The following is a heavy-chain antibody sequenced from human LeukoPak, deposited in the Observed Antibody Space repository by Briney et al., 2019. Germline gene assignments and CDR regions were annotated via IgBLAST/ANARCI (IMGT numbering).Heavy chain of an antibody. CDR3: AREGARYSYGLDY. CDR2: ISYDGSNK. V-gene: IGHV3-30*04. Sequence: GGSLRLSCAASGFTFNTYAMHWVRQAPGKGLGWAALISYDGSNKYYADSVKGRFTISRDNSKNTLYLQMNSLRAEDTAVYYCAREGARYSYGLDYWGQGTLVTVSS. D-gene: IGHD5-18*01. CDR1: GFTFNTYA. J-gene: IGHJ4*02.